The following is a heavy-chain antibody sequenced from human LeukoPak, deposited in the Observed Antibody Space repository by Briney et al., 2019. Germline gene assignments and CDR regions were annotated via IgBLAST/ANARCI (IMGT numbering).Heavy chain of an antibody. V-gene: IGHV3-21*01. D-gene: IGHD6-6*01. CDR3: ARGGEYSSSLNY. Sequence: GGSLRLSCAASGFTFSTYSMNWVRQAPGKGLEWVSSISSSGSYIYYADSVKGRFTISRDNAKNSLYLQMNSLRAEDTAVYYCARGGEYSSSLNYWGQGTLVTVSS. J-gene: IGHJ4*02. CDR1: GFTFSTYS. CDR2: ISSSGSYI.